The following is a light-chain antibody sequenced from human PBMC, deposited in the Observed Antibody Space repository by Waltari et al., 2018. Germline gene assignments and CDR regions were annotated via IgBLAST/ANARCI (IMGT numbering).Light chain of an antibody. CDR2: WAS. V-gene: IGKV4-1*01. CDR3: QQYYNDAT. CDR1: QSVLYSSNDKNY. J-gene: IGKJ1*01. Sequence: DIVMTQSPESLAVPLGETATINCKSSQSVLYSSNDKNYFAWYQQKPGQPPKLLIYWASARESGVPDRFSGGGCGTDFTLTISSLQAEDAAVYYCQQYYNDATFGQGTKVEIK.